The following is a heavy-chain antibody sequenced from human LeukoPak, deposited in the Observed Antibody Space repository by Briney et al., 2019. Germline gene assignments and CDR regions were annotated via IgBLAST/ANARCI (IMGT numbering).Heavy chain of an antibody. CDR3: AKDRSYSSGWPAGD. V-gene: IGHV3-23*01. CDR2: ISGSGGST. D-gene: IGHD6-19*01. CDR1: GFTFSSYA. Sequence: GGSLSLSCAASGFTFSSYAMSWVRQAPGKGLEWVSAISGSGGSTYYAESVEGRFSISRDNSKNTLYLQMNSLRAEDTAVYYCAKDRSYSSGWPAGDWGQGTLVPVSS. J-gene: IGHJ4*02.